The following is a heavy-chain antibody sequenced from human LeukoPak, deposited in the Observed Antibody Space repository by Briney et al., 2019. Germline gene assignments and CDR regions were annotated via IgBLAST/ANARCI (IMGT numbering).Heavy chain of an antibody. Sequence: KHGESLKISCKGSGYEFTSYWISWVRQMPGKGLEWMGKIDPSDSYTNDSPSFQGHVTISADKSISTAYLQWSSLKASDTARYYCARHSHGYCYGELDYWGQGTLVTVSS. J-gene: IGHJ4*02. D-gene: IGHD5-18*01. CDR2: IDPSDSYT. CDR1: GYEFTSYW. CDR3: ARHSHGYCYGELDY. V-gene: IGHV5-10-1*01.